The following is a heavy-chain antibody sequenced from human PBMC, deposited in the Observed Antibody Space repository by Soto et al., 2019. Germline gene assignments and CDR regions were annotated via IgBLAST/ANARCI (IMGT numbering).Heavy chain of an antibody. V-gene: IGHV4-30-2*01. D-gene: IGHD4-17*01. CDR3: ARSMTTVTTNDY. J-gene: IGHJ4*02. Sequence: SETLSLTCAVSGGSISSGGYSWSWIRQPPGKGLEWIGYMYHSGSTYYNPSLESRVTISIDRSKNQFSLKLSSVTAADTAVYYCARSMTTVTTNDYWGQGSLVT. CDR2: MYHSGST. CDR1: GGSISSGGYS.